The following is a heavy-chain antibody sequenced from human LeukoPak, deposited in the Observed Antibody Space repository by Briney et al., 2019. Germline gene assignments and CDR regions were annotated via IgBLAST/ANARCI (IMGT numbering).Heavy chain of an antibody. CDR3: ARQRDYYGSGSYPYYFDY. CDR1: GYSFTSYW. Sequence: GESLKISCKGSGYSFTSYWIGWVRQMPGKGLEWMGIIYPGDSGTRYSPSFQGQVTISADKSISTAYLQWSSLKASDTAMYYCARQRDYYGSGSYPYYFDYWGQGTLVTVSS. D-gene: IGHD3-10*01. J-gene: IGHJ4*02. CDR2: IYPGDSGT. V-gene: IGHV5-51*01.